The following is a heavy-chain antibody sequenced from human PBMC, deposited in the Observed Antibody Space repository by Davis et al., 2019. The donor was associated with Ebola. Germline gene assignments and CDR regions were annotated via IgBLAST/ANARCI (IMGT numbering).Heavy chain of an antibody. D-gene: IGHD6-6*01. V-gene: IGHV1-3*01. CDR2: INAGNSNT. J-gene: IGHJ6*02. CDR1: GYTFTSYA. CDR3: ARGSSKAYYYYGMDV. Sequence: AASVKVSCKASGYTFTSYAMHWVRQAPGQRLEWMGWINAGNSNTKYSQKFQGRVTITRDTSASTAYMELSSLRSEDTAVYYCARGSSKAYYYYGMDVWGQGTTVTVSS.